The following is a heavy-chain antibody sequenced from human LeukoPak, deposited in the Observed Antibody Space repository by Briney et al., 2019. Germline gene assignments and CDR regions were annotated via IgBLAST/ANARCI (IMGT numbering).Heavy chain of an antibody. V-gene: IGHV5-51*01. Sequence: GESLKISCKGSGYSFTSYWIGWVRQMPGKGLEWMGIIYPGDSDTRYSPSFQGQVTISADKSISTAYLQWSSLKASDTAMYYCARGEDYYDSSGYPYFDYWGQGTLVTVSS. CDR2: IYPGDSDT. J-gene: IGHJ4*02. CDR3: ARGEDYYDSSGYPYFDY. CDR1: GYSFTSYW. D-gene: IGHD3-22*01.